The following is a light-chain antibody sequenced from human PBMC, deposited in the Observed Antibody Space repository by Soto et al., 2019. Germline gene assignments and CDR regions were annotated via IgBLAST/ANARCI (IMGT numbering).Light chain of an antibody. CDR1: QSVRDRY. CDR2: DTS. CDR3: QQYGSSPGT. Sequence: EIVLTQSPGTLSLCPGSRATLSCRASQSVRDRYLAWYQQKPGQAPSLLIYDTSTRATGVPDRFSGSGSGTDFALTISRVEPEDFAIYFCQQYGSSPGTFGQGTTGDIK. V-gene: IGKV3-20*01. J-gene: IGKJ1*01.